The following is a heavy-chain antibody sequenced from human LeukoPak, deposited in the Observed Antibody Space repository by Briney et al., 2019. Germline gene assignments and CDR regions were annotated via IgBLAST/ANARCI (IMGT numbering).Heavy chain of an antibody. CDR2: IYYSGST. J-gene: IGHJ5*02. D-gene: IGHD6-13*01. Sequence: PSETLSLTCTVSGGSISSGGYYWSWIRQHPGKGLEWIGYIYYSGSTYYNPSLKSRVTISVDTSKNQFSLKLSSVTAADTAVYYCASGTIAAAGTGFDPWGQGTLVTVSS. CDR1: GGSISSGGYY. CDR3: ASGTIAAAGTGFDP. V-gene: IGHV4-31*03.